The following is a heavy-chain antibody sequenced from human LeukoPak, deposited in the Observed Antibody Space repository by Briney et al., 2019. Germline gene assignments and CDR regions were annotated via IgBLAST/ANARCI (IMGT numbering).Heavy chain of an antibody. CDR3: VKEQGSGYYRTADY. CDR1: GFTLSSCG. CDR2: ITYDGITT. J-gene: IGHJ4*02. V-gene: IGHV3-30*18. Sequence: GTSLRLSCVASGFTLSSCGMHWVRQAPGKGLEWVAVITYDGITTYSDDSVMGRFTISRDTSKSTLHLQMNNLRPEDTAVYFCVKEQGSGYYRTADYWGQGTLVTVSS. D-gene: IGHD3-10*01.